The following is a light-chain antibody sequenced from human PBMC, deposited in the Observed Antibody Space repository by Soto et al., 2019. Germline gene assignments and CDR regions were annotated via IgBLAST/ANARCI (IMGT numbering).Light chain of an antibody. CDR2: DVS. V-gene: IGKV3-11*01. J-gene: IGKJ1*01. CDR3: QQRSNWRRT. Sequence: IVLTQSAATLSLSPGKRATLSCRASQNISSYLIGYHQKPGQAPRLLIYDVSNRATSIPARFSGCGSGTDFTLTVSSLEPEDFAVYYFQQRSNWRRTWGQVTMVDIK. CDR1: QNISSY.